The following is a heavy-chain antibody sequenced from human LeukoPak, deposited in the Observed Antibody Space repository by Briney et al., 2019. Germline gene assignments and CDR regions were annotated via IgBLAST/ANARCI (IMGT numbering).Heavy chain of an antibody. V-gene: IGHV4-4*07. CDR1: GDSISNFY. CDR3: ARSIAASNTKGWFDP. D-gene: IGHD6-13*01. Sequence: SETLSLTCTVSGDSISNFYWSWIRQPAGKGLEWIGHIYAGGSTKSSPSLKSRVTMSVDMSKNQFSLKLRSVTAADTAVYYCARSIAASNTKGWFDPWGQGTLVTVSS. J-gene: IGHJ5*02. CDR2: IYAGGST.